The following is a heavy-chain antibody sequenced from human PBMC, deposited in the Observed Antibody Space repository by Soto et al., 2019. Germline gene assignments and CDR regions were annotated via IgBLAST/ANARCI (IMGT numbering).Heavy chain of an antibody. V-gene: IGHV3-30*03. D-gene: IGHD6-19*01. Sequence: QVQLVESGGGVVQPGRSLRLSCAASGFTFSSYGMHWVRQAPGKGLEWVALISFDGSNTYYADSVKGRFTISRDNSQNTLYLQMHSLRAEDTSLYYCGAGQFFSDYWGQGALVTXSS. CDR1: GFTFSSYG. J-gene: IGHJ4*02. CDR2: ISFDGSNT. CDR3: GAGQFFSDY.